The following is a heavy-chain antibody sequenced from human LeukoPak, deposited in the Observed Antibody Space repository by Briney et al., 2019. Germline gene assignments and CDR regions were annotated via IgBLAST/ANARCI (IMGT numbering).Heavy chain of an antibody. Sequence: GASVKVSCKGSGYTFSNYGINWVRQVPGQGLEWMGWIGAYNGYTIYADNLQGRVTVTTDTSTSTAHMELRSLRSEDTAVYYCARVPDGYNGVYYFDYWGQGTLVTVSS. D-gene: IGHD5-24*01. CDR1: GYTFSNYG. V-gene: IGHV1-18*01. J-gene: IGHJ4*02. CDR3: ARVPDGYNGVYYFDY. CDR2: IGAYNGYT.